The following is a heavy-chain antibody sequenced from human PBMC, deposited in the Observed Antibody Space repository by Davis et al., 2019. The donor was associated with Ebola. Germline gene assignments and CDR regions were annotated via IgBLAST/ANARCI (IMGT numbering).Heavy chain of an antibody. Sequence: SDTLSLTCAVYGGSFSGYYWSWIRQPPGKGLEWIAFISNGGRTIYNPSLRGRVTISIDTSKKQFSREVRSVTAADTAFYYCVRGSDAYKTGYWGQGTLVTVSS. V-gene: IGHV4-34*01. CDR3: VRGSDAYKTGY. D-gene: IGHD5-24*01. J-gene: IGHJ4*02. CDR2: ISNGGRT. CDR1: GGSFSGYY.